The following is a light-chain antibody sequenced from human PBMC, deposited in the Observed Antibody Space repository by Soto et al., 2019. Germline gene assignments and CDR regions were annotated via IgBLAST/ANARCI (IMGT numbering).Light chain of an antibody. J-gene: IGKJ1*01. CDR3: QQYDSYSWT. CDR1: QAIRND. CDR2: VAS. V-gene: IGKV1-17*01. Sequence: DIQMTQSPSSLSASVGDRVTITCRASQAIRNDVGWYQQKPGKDPKRLIYVASRLESGVPSRFSGSGFGTEFTLTISGLQPEDFATYYCQQYDSYSWTFDQGTKVEMK.